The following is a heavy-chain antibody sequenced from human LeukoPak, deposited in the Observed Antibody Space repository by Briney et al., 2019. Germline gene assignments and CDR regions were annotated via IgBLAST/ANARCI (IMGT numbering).Heavy chain of an antibody. CDR3: ARDSWAEYCSSTSCSEDNWFDP. D-gene: IGHD2-2*01. CDR1: GGSISSGDYY. J-gene: IGHJ5*02. CDR2: IYYSGST. V-gene: IGHV4-30-4*01. Sequence: PSETLSLTCTVSGGSISSGDYYWSWIRQPPGKGLEWIGYIYYSGSTYYNPSLKSRVTIPVDTSKNQFSLKLSSVTAADTAVYYCARDSWAEYCSSTSCSEDNWFDPWGQGTLVTVSS.